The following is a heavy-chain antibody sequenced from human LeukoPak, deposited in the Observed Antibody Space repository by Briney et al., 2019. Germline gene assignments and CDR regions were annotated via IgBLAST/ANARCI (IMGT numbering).Heavy chain of an antibody. D-gene: IGHD3-3*01. CDR3: ARAGNYDFWSGYQGSWFDP. V-gene: IGHV4-38-2*02. CDR1: GYSISSGYY. Sequence: SETLSLTCTVSGYSISSGYYWGWIRQPPGKGLEWIGSIYHSGSTYYNPSLKSRVIISVDTSKNQFSLKLSSVTAADTAVYYCARAGNYDFWSGYQGSWFDPWGQGTLVTVSS. J-gene: IGHJ5*02. CDR2: IYHSGST.